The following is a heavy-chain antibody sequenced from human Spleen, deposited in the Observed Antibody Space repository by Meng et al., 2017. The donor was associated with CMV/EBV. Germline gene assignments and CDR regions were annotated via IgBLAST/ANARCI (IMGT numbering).Heavy chain of an antibody. D-gene: IGHD3-10*01. Sequence: GGSLRLSCAAFGFTFSSYRMNWVRQAPGKGLEWVSYISSTSDYIGYADSVKGRFTISRDNARNSLVLQMNSLRVEDTAVYYCARDVRGSDYYYGMDVWGRGTTVTVSS. CDR2: ISSTSDYI. CDR1: GFTFSSYR. CDR3: ARDVRGSDYYYGMDV. V-gene: IGHV3-21*01. J-gene: IGHJ6*02.